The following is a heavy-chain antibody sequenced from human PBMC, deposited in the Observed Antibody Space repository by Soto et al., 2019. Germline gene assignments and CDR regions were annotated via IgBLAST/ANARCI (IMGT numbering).Heavy chain of an antibody. CDR3: GRILPPATFDY. CDR1: GYTFTSYY. Sequence: QVQLVQSGAEVKKPGASVKVSCKASGYTFTSYYVHWIRQAPGQGLEWMGIINASGGRTTYAPKFQGRVTMTRDTSTSTVYMELSTLTSEDTATYFCGRILPPATFDYGGQGTLVTVSP. V-gene: IGHV1-46*03. D-gene: IGHD2-21*02. J-gene: IGHJ4*02. CDR2: INASGGRT.